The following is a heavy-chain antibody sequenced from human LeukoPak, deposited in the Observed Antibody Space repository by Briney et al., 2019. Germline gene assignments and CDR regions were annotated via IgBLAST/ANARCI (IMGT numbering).Heavy chain of an antibody. Sequence: PSETLSLTCAVYGGSFSGYYWSWIRQPPGKGLEWIGEINHSGSTNYNPSLKSRVTISVDTSKNQFSLKLSSVTAADTAVYYCARRIVVVPAAMYGKGDYYMDVWGKGTTVTISS. CDR2: INHSGST. V-gene: IGHV4-34*01. CDR3: ARRIVVVPAAMYGKGDYYMDV. CDR1: GGSFSGYY. J-gene: IGHJ6*03. D-gene: IGHD2-2*01.